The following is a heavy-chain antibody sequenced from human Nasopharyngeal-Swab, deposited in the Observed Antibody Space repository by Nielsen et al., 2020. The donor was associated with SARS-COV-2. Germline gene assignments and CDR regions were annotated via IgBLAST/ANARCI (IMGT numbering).Heavy chain of an antibody. J-gene: IGHJ5*02. D-gene: IGHD4-17*01. CDR2: INVTMVAQTNNGGT. Sequence: ASVKVSCKASGYTFTGHYIHWVRQAPGQGLEWMGRINVTMVAQTNNGGTNYEQKSQGWVTMTRDTSITTAYMELSSLRSEDTAVYYCATGRVTTFFSWFDPWGQGTLVTVSS. V-gene: IGHV1-2*04. CDR3: ATGRVTTFFSWFDP. CDR1: GYTFTGHY.